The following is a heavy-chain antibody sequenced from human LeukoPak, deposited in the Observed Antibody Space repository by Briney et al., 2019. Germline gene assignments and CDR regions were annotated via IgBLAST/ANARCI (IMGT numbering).Heavy chain of an antibody. J-gene: IGHJ4*02. CDR1: GGSISSSSYY. CDR3: AKDRAVGATMRTAFDF. Sequence: PSETLSLTCTVSGGSISSSSYYWGWIRQPPGKGLEWIGSIYYSGSTYYNPSLKSRVTISVDTSKNQFSLKLSSVTAADTAVYYCAKDRAVGATMRTAFDFWGQGTLVTVSS. V-gene: IGHV4-39*07. CDR2: IYYSGST. D-gene: IGHD1-26*01.